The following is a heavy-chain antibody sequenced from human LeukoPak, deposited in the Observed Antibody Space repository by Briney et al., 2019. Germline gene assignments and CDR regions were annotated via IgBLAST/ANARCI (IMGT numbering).Heavy chain of an antibody. CDR1: GYSFTSYW. V-gene: IGHV5-51*01. J-gene: IGHJ4*02. CDR3: ARREGGLLSGYYFDY. Sequence: GESLKISCKGSGYSFTSYWIGWVRQMPGKGLEWMGIIYPGDSDTRYSPSFQGQVTISADKSISTAYLQWSSLKASDTAMYYCARREGGLLSGYYFDYWGQGTLVTVSS. CDR2: IYPGDSDT. D-gene: IGHD5-12*01.